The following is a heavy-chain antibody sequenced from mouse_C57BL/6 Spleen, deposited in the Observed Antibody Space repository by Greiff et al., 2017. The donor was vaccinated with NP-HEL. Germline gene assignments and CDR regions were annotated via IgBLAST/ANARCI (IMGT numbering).Heavy chain of an antibody. CDR3: ARKELGGIDY. Sequence: QVQLQQPGAELVMPGASVKLSCKASGYTFTSYWMHWVKQRPGQGLEWIGEIDPSDSYTTYNQKFKGKSTLTVDKSSSTAYMQLSSRTSEDSAVDYCARKELGGIDYWGQGTTLTVSS. V-gene: IGHV1-69*01. J-gene: IGHJ2*01. D-gene: IGHD5-2*01. CDR1: GYTFTSYW. CDR2: IDPSDSYT.